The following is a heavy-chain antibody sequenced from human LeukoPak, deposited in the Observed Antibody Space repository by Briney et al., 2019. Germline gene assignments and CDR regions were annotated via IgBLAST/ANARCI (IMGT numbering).Heavy chain of an antibody. J-gene: IGHJ4*02. CDR2: INPNDGDT. V-gene: IGHV1-2*02. Sequence: ASVKVSCKASGYTFTDYCMHWVRQAPGQGFEWLGWINPNDGDTNYAQKFQGRVTMTRDTSISTAHMEVSRLRSDDTAVYYCARANFLYCSSSTCLFDYWGQGTLVTVSS. CDR3: ARANFLYCSSSTCLFDY. D-gene: IGHD2-2*01. CDR1: GYTFTDYC.